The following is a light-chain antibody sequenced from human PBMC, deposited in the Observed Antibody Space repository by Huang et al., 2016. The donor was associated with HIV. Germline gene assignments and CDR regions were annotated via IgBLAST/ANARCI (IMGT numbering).Light chain of an antibody. CDR2: DAS. V-gene: IGKV1-33*01. J-gene: IGKJ3*01. Sequence: DIQMTQSPSSLSASVGDRVTITCQASQYIKNYLNWYQQKPGKAPKLLIYDASNLETGVPSRFSGSGSGTHFTFSISGLQPEDFATYFFQQYDDLPRTFGPGTKVDIK. CDR3: QQYDDLPRT. CDR1: QYIKNY.